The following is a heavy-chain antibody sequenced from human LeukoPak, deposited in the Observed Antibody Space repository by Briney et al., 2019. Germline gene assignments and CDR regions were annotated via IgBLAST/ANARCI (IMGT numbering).Heavy chain of an antibody. D-gene: IGHD2-2*01. J-gene: IGHJ5*02. CDR1: GGTFSSYA. CDR3: ARDTRHRYCSSTSCYRGWLDP. CDR2: IIPIFGTA. V-gene: IGHV1-69*13. Sequence: SVKVSCKASGGTFSSYAISWVRQAPGQGLEWMGGIIPIFGTANYAQKFQGRVTITEDESTRTAYMALSSLRSEDTAVYYCARDTRHRYCSSTSCYRGWLDPWGQGTLVTVSS.